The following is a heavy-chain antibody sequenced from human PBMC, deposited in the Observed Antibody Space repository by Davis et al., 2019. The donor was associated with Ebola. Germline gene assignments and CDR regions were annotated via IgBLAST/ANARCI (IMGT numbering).Heavy chain of an antibody. V-gene: IGHV4-39*07. J-gene: IGHJ4*02. CDR1: GGSISSSSYY. CDR2: IYHSGST. D-gene: IGHD1-26*01. Sequence: MPSETLSLTCTVSGGSISSSSYYWGWIRQPPGKGLEWIGSIYHSGSTYYNPSLKSRVTISVDTSKNQFSLKLSSVTAADTAVYYCARWGDYFDYWGQGALVTVSS. CDR3: ARWGDYFDY.